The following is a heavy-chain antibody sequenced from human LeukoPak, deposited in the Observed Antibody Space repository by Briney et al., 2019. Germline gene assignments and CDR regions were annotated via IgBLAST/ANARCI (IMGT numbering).Heavy chain of an antibody. J-gene: IGHJ4*02. CDR1: GFTFSNAW. V-gene: IGHV3-15*01. Sequence: PGGSLRLSYAASGFTFSNAWMSWVRQAPGKGLEWVGRIQRKIDGETTDYVAPVKGRFTISRDDSKNMLYLQMNSLKTEDTAVYFCTTEEAGGFDNWGQGTLVTVSS. CDR3: TTEEAGGFDN. CDR2: IQRKIDGETT. D-gene: IGHD3-10*01.